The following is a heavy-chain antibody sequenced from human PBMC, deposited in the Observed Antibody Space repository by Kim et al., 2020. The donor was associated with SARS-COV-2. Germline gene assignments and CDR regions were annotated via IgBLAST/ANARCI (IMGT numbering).Heavy chain of an antibody. CDR3: AKCPNTPYSSGWYSWLVGEPDKEYYFDY. D-gene: IGHD6-19*01. CDR1: GFTFSSYG. CDR2: ISYDGSNK. J-gene: IGHJ4*02. Sequence: GGSLRLSCAASGFTFSSYGMHWVRQAPGKGLEWVAVISYDGSNKYYADSVKGRFTISRDNSKNTLYLQMNSLRAEDTAVYYCAKCPNTPYSSGWYSWLVGEPDKEYYFDYWGQGTLVTVSS. V-gene: IGHV3-30*18.